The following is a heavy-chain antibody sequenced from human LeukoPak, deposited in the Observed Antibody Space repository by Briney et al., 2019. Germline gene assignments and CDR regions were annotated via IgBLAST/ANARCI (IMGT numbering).Heavy chain of an antibody. D-gene: IGHD4-17*01. CDR1: GYTFTSYY. V-gene: IGHV1-46*01. J-gene: IGHJ6*02. CDR3: ASPIRPYGVHQGYYYYGMDV. Sequence: ASVKVSCKASGYTFTSYYMHWVRQAPGQGLEWMGIINPSGGSTSYAQKFQGRVTITRDTSTSTVYMELSSLRSEDTAVYYCASPIRPYGVHQGYYYYGMDVWGQGTTVTVSS. CDR2: INPSGGST.